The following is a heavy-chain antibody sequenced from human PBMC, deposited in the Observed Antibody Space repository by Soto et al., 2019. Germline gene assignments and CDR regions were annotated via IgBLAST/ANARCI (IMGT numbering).Heavy chain of an antibody. D-gene: IGHD3-10*01. V-gene: IGHV4-39*01. Sequence: QLQLQESGPGLVKPSETLSLTCTVSGGSISSSSYYWGWIRQPPGKGLEWIGSIYYSGSTYYNPSLKSRVTLSVDTSKNQFSLKLSSVTAADTAVYYCARHERFGEYDYWGQGTLVTVSS. CDR2: IYYSGST. CDR3: ARHERFGEYDY. J-gene: IGHJ4*02. CDR1: GGSISSSSYY.